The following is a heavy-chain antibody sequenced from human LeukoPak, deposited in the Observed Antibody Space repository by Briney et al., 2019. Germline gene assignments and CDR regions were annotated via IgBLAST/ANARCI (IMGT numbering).Heavy chain of an antibody. D-gene: IGHD5-12*01. CDR2: INPNSGGT. CDR1: GYTFTGYY. CDR3: ARSAGGYDNFDY. Sequence: ASAKVSCKASGYTFTGYYMHWVRQAPGQGLEWMGWINPNSGGTNYAQKFQGRVTMTRDTSISTAYMELSRLRSDDTAVYYCARSAGGYDNFDYWGQGTLVTVSS. V-gene: IGHV1-2*02. J-gene: IGHJ4*02.